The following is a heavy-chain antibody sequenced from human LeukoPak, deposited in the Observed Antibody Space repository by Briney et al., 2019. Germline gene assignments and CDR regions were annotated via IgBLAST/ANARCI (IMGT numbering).Heavy chain of an antibody. CDR2: IYYSGST. Sequence: PSETLSLTCTVSGGSISSHYWSWIRQPPGKGLEWIGYIYYSGSTNYNPSLKSRVTISVDTSKNQFSLKLSSVTAADTAVYYCAREDDSSGYYRYWGQGTLVTVSS. CDR3: AREDDSSGYYRY. CDR1: GGSISSHY. D-gene: IGHD3-22*01. J-gene: IGHJ4*02. V-gene: IGHV4-59*11.